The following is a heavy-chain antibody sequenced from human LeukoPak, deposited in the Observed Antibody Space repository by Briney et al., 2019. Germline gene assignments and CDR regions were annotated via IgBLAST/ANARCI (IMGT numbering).Heavy chain of an antibody. CDR3: AREVYYYDSSGYIFYYYMDV. V-gene: IGHV4-59*01. D-gene: IGHD3-22*01. J-gene: IGHJ6*03. CDR1: GGSISSYY. Sequence: PSETLSLTCTVSGGSISSYYWSRIRQPPGKGLEWIGYIYYSGSNNYNPYLKSRVTISVDTSKNQFSLKLSSVTAADTAVYYRAREVYYYDSSGYIFYYYMDVGGKGTTVTISS. CDR2: IYYSGSN.